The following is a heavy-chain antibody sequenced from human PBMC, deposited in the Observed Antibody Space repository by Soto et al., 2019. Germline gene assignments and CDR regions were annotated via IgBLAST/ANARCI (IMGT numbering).Heavy chain of an antibody. V-gene: IGHV6-1*01. Sequence: SQTLSLTCVGSGDTVSSNSVAWNWVRQSPSRGLEWLGRTYYRSRWYSDYAVSVRSRIDINADTSKNQVSLQLNSVTPEDTAVYYCARSEEDSDYYYYGMAVWGQGATVTVYS. D-gene: IGHD2-15*01. CDR2: TYYRSRWYS. CDR1: GDTVSSNSVA. CDR3: ARSEEDSDYYYYGMAV. J-gene: IGHJ6*02.